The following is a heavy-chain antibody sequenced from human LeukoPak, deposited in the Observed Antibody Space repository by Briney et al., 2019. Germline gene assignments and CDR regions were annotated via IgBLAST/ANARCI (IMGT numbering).Heavy chain of an antibody. CDR1: GYTFTSYV. Sequence: ASVKVSCKASGYTFTSYVISWVRQAPGQGLEWMGWISAYNGNTNYAQKLQGRVTMTTDTSTSTAYMELRSLRSDDTAVYYCASSVLVYDYVWGSYRPNWFDPWGQGTLVTVSS. J-gene: IGHJ5*02. CDR2: ISAYNGNT. CDR3: ASSVLVYDYVWGSYRPNWFDP. V-gene: IGHV1-18*01. D-gene: IGHD3-16*02.